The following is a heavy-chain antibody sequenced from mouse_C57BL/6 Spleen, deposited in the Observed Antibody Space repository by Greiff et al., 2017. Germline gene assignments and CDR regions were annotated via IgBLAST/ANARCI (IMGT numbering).Heavy chain of an antibody. CDR3: ARVHYDYLFDY. CDR2: IYPGDGDT. V-gene: IGHV1-82*01. Sequence: QVQLQQSGPELVKPGASVKISCKASGYAFSSSWMNWVKQRPGKGLEWIGRIYPGDGDTNYNGKFKGKATLTADNSSSTAYMQLSSLTSEDSAVYFCARVHYDYLFDYWGQGTTLTVSS. D-gene: IGHD2-4*01. J-gene: IGHJ2*01. CDR1: GYAFSSSW.